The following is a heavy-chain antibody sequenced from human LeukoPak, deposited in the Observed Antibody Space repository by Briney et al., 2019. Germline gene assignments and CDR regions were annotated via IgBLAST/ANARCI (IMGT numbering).Heavy chain of an antibody. V-gene: IGHV4-4*07. CDR1: GGSISSYY. D-gene: IGHD3-22*01. J-gene: IGHJ4*02. CDR3: ARSDSSGYYDY. CDR2: IYTSGST. Sequence: PSETLSLTCTVAGGSISSYYWSWIRQPAGKELEWVWRIYTSGSTNYNPSLKSRVTMSVDTSKNQFSLKLSSVTAADTAVYYCARSDSSGYYDYWGQGTLVTVSS.